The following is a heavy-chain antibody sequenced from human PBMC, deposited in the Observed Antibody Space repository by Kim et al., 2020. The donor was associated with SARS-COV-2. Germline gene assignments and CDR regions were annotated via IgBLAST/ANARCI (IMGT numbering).Heavy chain of an antibody. J-gene: IGHJ3*02. Sequence: SETLSLTCTVSGGSISSGGYYWSWIRQHPGKGLEWIGYIYYSGSTYYNPSHKSRVTISVDTSKNHVSLKLSSVTAADTAVYYCARDREAFVIWGEGAMVAVS. CDR1: GGSISSGGYY. CDR2: IYYSGST. V-gene: IGHV4-31*03. CDR3: ARDREAFVI.